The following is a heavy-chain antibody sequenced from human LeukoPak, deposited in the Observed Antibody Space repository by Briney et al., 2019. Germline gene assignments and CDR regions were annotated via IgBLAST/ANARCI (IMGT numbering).Heavy chain of an antibody. Sequence: SVKVSCKASGFTFTSSAVQWVRQARGQRLEWIGWIVVGSGNTNYAQKFQERVTITRDMSTSTAYMELSSLRAEDTAVYYCAKGSYCSGGSCYLRYFQHWGQGTLVTVSS. J-gene: IGHJ1*01. CDR2: IVVGSGNT. V-gene: IGHV1-58*01. CDR1: GFTFTSSA. D-gene: IGHD2-15*01. CDR3: AKGSYCSGGSCYLRYFQH.